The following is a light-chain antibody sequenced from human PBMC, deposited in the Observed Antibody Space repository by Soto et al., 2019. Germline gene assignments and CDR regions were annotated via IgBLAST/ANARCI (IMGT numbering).Light chain of an antibody. V-gene: IGLV1-47*02. CDR2: SNN. Sequence: QSVLTQPPSASGTPGQRVTISCFGSSSNIGSNYVYWYQQLPGTAPKLLIYSNNQRPSGVPDRFSGSKSGTSASLAISGLRSEDEADYYCAAWDDSLSGRVVFGGGTKLTVL. J-gene: IGLJ2*01. CDR1: SSNIGSNY. CDR3: AAWDDSLSGRVV.